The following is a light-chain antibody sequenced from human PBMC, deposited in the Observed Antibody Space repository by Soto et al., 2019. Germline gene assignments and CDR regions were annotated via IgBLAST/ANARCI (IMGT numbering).Light chain of an antibody. V-gene: IGKV3-11*01. J-gene: IGKJ2*01. Sequence: ETVLTQSPATLSLSPGDRATLSCRASRRVSSYLAWYQQKAGQAPRLLIYDASNRAAGTPARFSGSGSGTDFTLTISSLEPEDFATYYCQQSYSTPYTFGQGTKLEIK. CDR2: DAS. CDR3: QQSYSTPYT. CDR1: RRVSSY.